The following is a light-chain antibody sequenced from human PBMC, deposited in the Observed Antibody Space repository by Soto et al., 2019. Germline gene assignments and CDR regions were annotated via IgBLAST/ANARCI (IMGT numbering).Light chain of an antibody. J-gene: IGKJ2*01. V-gene: IGKV3-20*01. Sequence: EIVLTQSPGTLSLSPGERVILSCRASQSVSSSYVAWYQQKPGQAPRLLINGASSRATGIPDRFSGSGSGTDFTLSISRLEPEDFAVYYCQKYGSSPYTFGQGTKLEIK. CDR1: QSVSSSY. CDR3: QKYGSSPYT. CDR2: GAS.